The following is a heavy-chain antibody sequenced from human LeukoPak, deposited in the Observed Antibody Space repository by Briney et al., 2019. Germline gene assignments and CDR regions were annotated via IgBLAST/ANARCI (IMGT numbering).Heavy chain of an antibody. D-gene: IGHD3-22*01. V-gene: IGHV1-2*02. CDR1: GYTFTGYY. CDR2: INPNSGGT. Sequence: ASVTVSCKASGYTFTGYYMHWVRQAPGQGLEWMGWINPNSGGTNYAQKFQGRVTMTRDTSISTAYMELSRLRSDDTAVYYCARDEADSSGYYYFDYWGQGTLVTVSS. J-gene: IGHJ4*02. CDR3: ARDEADSSGYYYFDY.